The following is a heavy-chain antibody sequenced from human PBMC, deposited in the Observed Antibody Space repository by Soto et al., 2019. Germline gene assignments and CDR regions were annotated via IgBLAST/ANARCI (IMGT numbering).Heavy chain of an antibody. Sequence: EVQLLESGGGLAQPGGSLRLSCAASGFTFSSYAMNWVRQAPGKGLEWVSVISGSGGSTYYADSVKGRFTISRDNSKNTLFLQMNSLRAEDTAVYYCAKDRGGAYIVVVPGVDYGGQGTLVTVSS. D-gene: IGHD2-2*01. CDR1: GFTFSSYA. J-gene: IGHJ4*02. V-gene: IGHV3-23*01. CDR3: AKDRGGAYIVVVPGVDY. CDR2: ISGSGGST.